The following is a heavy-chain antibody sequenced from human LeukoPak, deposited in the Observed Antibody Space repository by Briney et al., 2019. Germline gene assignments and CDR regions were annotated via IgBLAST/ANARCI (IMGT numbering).Heavy chain of an antibody. V-gene: IGHV4-34*01. Sequence: PSETLSLTCAVYGGSFSGYYWSWIRQPPGKGLEWIGEINHSGSTNYNPSLKSRVTISVDTTKNQFSLKLSSVTAADTAVYYCARAEASAAGYDYWGQGTLVTVSS. CDR3: ARAEASAAGYDY. D-gene: IGHD6-13*01. J-gene: IGHJ4*02. CDR1: GGSFSGYY. CDR2: INHSGST.